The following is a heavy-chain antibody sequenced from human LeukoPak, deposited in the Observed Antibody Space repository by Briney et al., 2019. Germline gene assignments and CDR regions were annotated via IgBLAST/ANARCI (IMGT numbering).Heavy chain of an antibody. V-gene: IGHV5-51*01. D-gene: IGHD4-11*01. CDR3: ARLYSNYVFDY. CDR2: IYPGDSDT. CDR1: GSPFTSYW. J-gene: IGHJ4*02. Sequence: GGSLQISCQGSGSPFTSYWIGWVRPVPGKGLEWMGIIYPGDSDTRYSPSFQGQVTISADKSISTAYLQWSSLKASDTAMYYCARLYSNYVFDYWGQGTLVTVSS.